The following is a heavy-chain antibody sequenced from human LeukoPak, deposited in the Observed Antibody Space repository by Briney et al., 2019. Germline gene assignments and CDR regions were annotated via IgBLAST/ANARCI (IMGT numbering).Heavy chain of an antibody. CDR2: ISSSSTTI. V-gene: IGHV3-48*04. CDR1: GFTFSSYS. D-gene: IGHD1-26*01. Sequence: PGGSLRLSCAASGFTFSSYSMNWVRQAPGKGLEWVSYISSSSTTIYYADSVKGRFTISRDNAKNSLYLQMNSLRAEDTAVYYCAKGAYTSLLYTGSYAITHWGQGTLVTVSS. J-gene: IGHJ4*02. CDR3: AKGAYTSLLYTGSYAITH.